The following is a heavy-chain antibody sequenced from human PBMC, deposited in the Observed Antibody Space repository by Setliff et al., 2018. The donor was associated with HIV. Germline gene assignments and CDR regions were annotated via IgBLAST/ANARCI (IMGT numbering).Heavy chain of an antibody. V-gene: IGHV4-4*07. D-gene: IGHD2-21*02. CDR1: GGSISSYY. Sequence: PSETLSLTCTVSGGSISSYYWSWIRQPAGKGLEWIGRIYTSGSTNYNPSLKSRVTMSVDTSKNQFSLKLSSVTAADTAEYYCARAMRGVVVTNMYYYYGMDVWGQGTTVTVSS. CDR3: ARAMRGVVVTNMYYYYGMDV. CDR2: IYTSGST. J-gene: IGHJ6*02.